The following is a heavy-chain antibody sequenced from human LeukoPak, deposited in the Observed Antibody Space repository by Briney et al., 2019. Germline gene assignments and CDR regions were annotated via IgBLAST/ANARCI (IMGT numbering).Heavy chain of an antibody. V-gene: IGHV3-30*02. CDR1: GFTFRSYG. CDR2: IRYDGSHE. CDR3: AKPSGSGVDY. D-gene: IGHD1-26*01. Sequence: PGGSLRLSCAASGFTFRSYGMHWVRQAPGKGLEWVAFIRYDGSHEYYADSVMGRFTISRDNSKNTLYLQMNSVRSEDTALYYCAKPSGSGVDYWGQGTRVTVSS. J-gene: IGHJ4*01.